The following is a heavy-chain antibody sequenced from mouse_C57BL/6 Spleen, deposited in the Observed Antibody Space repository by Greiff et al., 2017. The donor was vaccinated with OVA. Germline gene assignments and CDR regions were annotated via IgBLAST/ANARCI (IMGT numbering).Heavy chain of an antibody. CDR3: AKTRFYDYDWFAY. V-gene: IGHV2-5*01. Sequence: VQLVESGPGLVQPSQSLSITCTVSGFSLTSYGVHWVRQSPGKGLEWLGVIWRGGSTDYNAAFMSRLSITKDNSKSQVFFKMNSLQADDTAIYYCAKTRFYDYDWFAYWGQGTLVTVSS. J-gene: IGHJ3*01. CDR1: GFSLTSYG. D-gene: IGHD2-4*01. CDR2: IWRGGST.